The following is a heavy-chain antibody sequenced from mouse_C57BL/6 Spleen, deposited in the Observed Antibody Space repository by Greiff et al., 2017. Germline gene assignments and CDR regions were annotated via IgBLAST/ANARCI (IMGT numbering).Heavy chain of an antibody. CDR3: ARDTTVVAGYWYFDV. V-gene: IGHV1-59*01. J-gene: IGHJ1*03. CDR1: GYTFTSYW. D-gene: IGHD1-1*01. CDR2: IDPSDSYT. Sequence: QVQLQQPGAELVRPGTSVKLSCKASGYTFTSYWMHWVKQRPGQGLEWIGVIDPSDSYTNYNQKFKGKATLTVDTSSSTAYMQLSSLTSEDSAVYDCARDTTVVAGYWYFDVWGTGTTVTVSS.